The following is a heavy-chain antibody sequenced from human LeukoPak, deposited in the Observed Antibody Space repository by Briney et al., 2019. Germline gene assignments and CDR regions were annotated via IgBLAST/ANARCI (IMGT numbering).Heavy chain of an antibody. D-gene: IGHD3-22*01. CDR2: IYTSGST. J-gene: IGHJ4*02. Sequence: PSETLSPTCTVSGGSISSYYWSWIRQPAGKGLEWIGRIYTSGSTNYNPSLKSRVTMSVYTSKNQFSLKLSSVTAADTAVYYCAGDQWGYYDSSGYYYFDYWGQGTLVTVSS. V-gene: IGHV4-4*07. CDR1: GGSISSYY. CDR3: AGDQWGYYDSSGYYYFDY.